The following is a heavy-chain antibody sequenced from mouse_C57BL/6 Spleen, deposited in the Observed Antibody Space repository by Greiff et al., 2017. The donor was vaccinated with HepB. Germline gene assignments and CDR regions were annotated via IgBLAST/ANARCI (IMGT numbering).Heavy chain of an antibody. CDR1: GYTFTSYW. V-gene: IGHV1-69*01. CDR2: IDPSDSYT. CDR3: ARQETAQAPYYFDY. D-gene: IGHD3-2*02. J-gene: IGHJ2*01. Sequence: QVQLQQPGAELVMPGASVKLSCKASGYTFTSYWMHWVKQRPGQGLEWIGEIDPSDSYTNYNQKFMGKSTLTVDKSSSTAYMQLSSLTSEDSAVYYCARQETAQAPYYFDYWGQGTTLTVSS.